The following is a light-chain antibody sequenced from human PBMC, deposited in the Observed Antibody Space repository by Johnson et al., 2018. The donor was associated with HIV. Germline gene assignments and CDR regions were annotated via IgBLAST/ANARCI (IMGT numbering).Light chain of an antibody. CDR1: SSNIGRNY. V-gene: IGLV1-51*02. CDR3: GTWDSSLSAEV. Sequence: QSVLTQPPSVSAAPGQMVTISCSGSSSNIGRNYVSWYQQLPGTAPKLLIYQNTWRPSWIPDRFSGSTSGASATLAITGLQTGDEADYYCGTWDSSLSAEVFGTGTKVTVL. CDR2: QNT. J-gene: IGLJ1*01.